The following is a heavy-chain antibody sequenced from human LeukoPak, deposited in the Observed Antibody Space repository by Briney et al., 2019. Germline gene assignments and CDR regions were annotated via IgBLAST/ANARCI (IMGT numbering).Heavy chain of an antibody. CDR3: AKDRSGATVTTSYSGMDV. CDR2: VNRDGSET. Sequence: GGFLRLSCAASGFTLSNHWMTWVRQVPGRGPEWVANVNRDGSETYYLDSVKGRFTISRDNSKSTLYLQMNSLRAEDTAVYYCAKDRSGATVTTSYSGMDVWGHGTTVTVSS. CDR1: GFTLSNHW. J-gene: IGHJ6*02. V-gene: IGHV3-7*01. D-gene: IGHD4-17*01.